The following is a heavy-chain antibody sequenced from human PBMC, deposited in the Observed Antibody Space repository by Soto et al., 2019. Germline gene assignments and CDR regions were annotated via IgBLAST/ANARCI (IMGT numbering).Heavy chain of an antibody. CDR2: IIPIFGTA. V-gene: IGHV1-69*13. D-gene: IGHD1-20*01. J-gene: IGHJ6*02. CDR1: GGTFSSYA. Sequence: ASVKVSCKASGGTFSSYAISWVRQAPGQGLEWMGGIIPIFGTANYAQKFQGRVTITADESTSTAYMELSSLRSEDTAVYYCAREFEYNWIQGYYYYYGMDVWGQGTTVTVSS. CDR3: AREFEYNWIQGYYYYYGMDV.